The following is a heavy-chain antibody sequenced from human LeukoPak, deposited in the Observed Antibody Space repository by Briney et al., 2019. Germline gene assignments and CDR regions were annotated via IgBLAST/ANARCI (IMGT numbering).Heavy chain of an antibody. CDR3: AVRSGYYPASAY. J-gene: IGHJ4*02. CDR1: GGSFSGYY. CDR2: INHSGST. V-gene: IGHV4-34*01. D-gene: IGHD3-22*01. Sequence: SETLSLTCAVYGGSFSGYYWSWIRQPPGKGLEWIGEINHSGSTNYNPSLKSRVTISVDTSKNQFSLKLSSVTAADTAVYYCAVRSGYYPASAYWGQGTLVTVSS.